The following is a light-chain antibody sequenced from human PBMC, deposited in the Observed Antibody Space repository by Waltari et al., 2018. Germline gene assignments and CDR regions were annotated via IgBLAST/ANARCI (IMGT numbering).Light chain of an antibody. V-gene: IGLV1-40*01. Sequence: QSVLTQPPSVSGAPGQSVTISCTGSGSNIGAGSDTHWYQQLPGKAPRLCISGGKTRPVGVPDRFFGSQSGTSASLAITGLQAEDEGDYYCQSYDTSLSVVFGGGTKLTVL. CDR1: GSNIGAGSD. J-gene: IGLJ2*01. CDR2: GGK. CDR3: QSYDTSLSVV.